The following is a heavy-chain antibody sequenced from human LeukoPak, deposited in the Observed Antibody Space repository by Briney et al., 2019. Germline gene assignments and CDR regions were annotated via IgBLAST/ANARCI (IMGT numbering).Heavy chain of an antibody. CDR2: IIPIFGTA. CDR3: ARGLRMATILDYFDY. D-gene: IGHD5-24*01. V-gene: IGHV1-69*13. J-gene: IGHJ4*02. CDR1: GGTFSSYA. Sequence: EASVKVSCKASGGTFSSYAISWVRQAPGQGLEWMGGIIPIFGTANYAQKFQGRVTITADESTSTAYMELSSLRSEDTAVYYCARGLRMATILDYFDYWGQGTLVTVSS.